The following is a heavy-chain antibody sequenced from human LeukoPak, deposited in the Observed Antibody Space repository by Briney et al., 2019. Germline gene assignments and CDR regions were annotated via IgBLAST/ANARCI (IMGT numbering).Heavy chain of an antibody. Sequence: PSETLSLTCTVSGGSISSGSYYWSWIRQPAGKGLEWIGRIYTSGSTNYNPSLKSRVTISVDTSKNQFSLKMNSVTAADTAVYYCARMGNPATVTADYWGQGTLVTVSS. V-gene: IGHV4-61*02. CDR2: IYTSGST. CDR3: ARMGNPATVTADY. CDR1: GGSISSGSYY. J-gene: IGHJ4*02. D-gene: IGHD4-17*01.